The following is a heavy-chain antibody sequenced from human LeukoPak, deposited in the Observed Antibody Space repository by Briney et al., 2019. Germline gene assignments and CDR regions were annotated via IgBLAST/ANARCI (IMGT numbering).Heavy chain of an antibody. D-gene: IGHD6-19*01. CDR1: GFTFDDYA. Sequence: GGSPRLSCVASGFTFDDYAIHWVRQAPGKGLEWVSGVSWNSGNIGYADSVKGRFTTSRDNAKNSLYLQMNSLRPEDTAFYYCAKETPYNSGWGGYALDVWGLGTMVTVSS. J-gene: IGHJ3*01. CDR2: VSWNSGNI. V-gene: IGHV3-9*01. CDR3: AKETPYNSGWGGYALDV.